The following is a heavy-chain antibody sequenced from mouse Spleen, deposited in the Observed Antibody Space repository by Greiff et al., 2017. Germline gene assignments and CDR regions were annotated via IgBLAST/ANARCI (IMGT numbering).Heavy chain of an antibody. CDR2: IYPGNSDT. J-gene: IGHJ3*01. D-gene: IGHD4-1*01. Sequence: VHVKQSGTVLARPGASVKMSCKTSGYTFTSYWMHWVKQRPGQGLEWIGAIYPGNSDTSYNQKFKGKAKLTAVTSASTAYMELSSLTNEDSAVYYCTINWDDHGFAYWGQGTLVTVSA. CDR3: TINWDDHGFAY. V-gene: IGHV1-5*01. CDR1: GYTFTSYW.